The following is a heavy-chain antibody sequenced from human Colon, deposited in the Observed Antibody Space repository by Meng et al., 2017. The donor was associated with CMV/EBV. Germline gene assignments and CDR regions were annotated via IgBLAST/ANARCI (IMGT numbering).Heavy chain of an antibody. J-gene: IGHJ4*02. Sequence: GESLKISCAASRFTFTRHNMNWVRQAPGKGLEWVSSISSDSSYIYYADSVKGRFTISRDNAKNSLYLRMNSLRAEDTAVYYCARAAGYDFWSGYYFDYWSQGTLVTVSS. D-gene: IGHD3-3*01. CDR3: ARAAGYDFWSGYYFDY. V-gene: IGHV3-21*01. CDR1: RFTFTRHN. CDR2: ISSDSSYI.